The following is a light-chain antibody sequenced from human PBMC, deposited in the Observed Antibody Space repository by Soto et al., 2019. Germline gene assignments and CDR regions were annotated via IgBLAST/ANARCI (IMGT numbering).Light chain of an antibody. CDR2: AAS. V-gene: IGKV1-39*01. CDR3: QQSYSTS. CDR1: QSISSY. J-gene: IGKJ3*01. Sequence: DIQMTQSPSSLSASVGDRVTITCRASQSISSYLNWYQHKPGKAPKLLIYAASSLQSVVPSRFSGSGSGTDFTLTISSLQPEDFATYYCQQSYSTSFGPGTKVDIK.